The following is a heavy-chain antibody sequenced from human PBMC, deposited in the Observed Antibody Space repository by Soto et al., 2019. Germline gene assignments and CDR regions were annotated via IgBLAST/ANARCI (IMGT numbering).Heavy chain of an antibody. CDR2: ISGSGGST. D-gene: IGHD3-10*01. J-gene: IGHJ6*03. CDR3: AKDRNALLSFYMDV. Sequence: GGSLRLSCAASGFTFSTYVMSWVRQAPGKGLEWVSAISGSGGSTYYADSVKGRFTISRDNSKNTLYLQMNSLRAEDTAVYYCAKDRNALLSFYMDVWGKGTTVTVSS. V-gene: IGHV3-23*01. CDR1: GFTFSTYV.